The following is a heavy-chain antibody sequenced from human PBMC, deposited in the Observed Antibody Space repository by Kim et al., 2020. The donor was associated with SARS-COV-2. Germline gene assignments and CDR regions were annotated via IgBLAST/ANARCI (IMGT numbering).Heavy chain of an antibody. J-gene: IGHJ4*02. D-gene: IGHD1-26*01. V-gene: IGHV3-48*02. CDR3: AKDRSYLFDY. CDR2: I. Sequence: IFHADSGRGRFTIPRDNARNPLYLQMNSLRDEDTAVYYCAKDRSYLFDYWGQGTLVTASS.